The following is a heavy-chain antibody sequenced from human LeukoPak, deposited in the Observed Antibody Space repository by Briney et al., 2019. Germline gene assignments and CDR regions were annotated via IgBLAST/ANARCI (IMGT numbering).Heavy chain of an antibody. D-gene: IGHD6-19*01. CDR2: IYPGDSDT. J-gene: IGHJ6*02. Sequence: GESLKISCKGPGYSFTSYWIGWVRQMPGKGLEWMGIIYPGDSDTRYSPSFQGQVTISADKSISTAYLQWSSLKASDSAMYYCARDFRCGSGCKGMDIWGQGTTVTVSS. CDR3: ARDFRCGSGCKGMDI. V-gene: IGHV5-51*01. CDR1: GYSFTSYW.